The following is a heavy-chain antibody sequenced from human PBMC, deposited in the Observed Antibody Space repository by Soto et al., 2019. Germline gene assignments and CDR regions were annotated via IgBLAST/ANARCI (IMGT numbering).Heavy chain of an antibody. CDR1: GFTFSNAW. J-gene: IGHJ6*03. CDR2: IKSKTDGGTT. Sequence: GGSLRLSCAASGFTFSNAWMSWVRQAPGKGLEWVGRIKSKTDGGTTDYAAPVKGRFTISRDDSKNTLYLQMNSLKTEDTAVYYCTTGAGGYDYVILIDYYYYYMDVWGKGTTVTVSS. V-gene: IGHV3-15*01. D-gene: IGHD5-12*01. CDR3: TTGAGGYDYVILIDYYYYYMDV.